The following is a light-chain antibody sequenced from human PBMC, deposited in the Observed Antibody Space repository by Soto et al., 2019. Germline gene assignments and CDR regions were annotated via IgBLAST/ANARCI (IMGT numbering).Light chain of an antibody. Sequence: IQMTQSPSTLSASVGDRVTITCRASQSVSSWLAWYQQQPGKAPKRLIYKPASLESGVPSRFSGSGSGTAFTLTISSLQPDDFANYYCQQYNSYSRTFGQGTKLEIK. CDR3: QQYNSYSRT. CDR1: QSVSSW. CDR2: KPA. J-gene: IGKJ1*01. V-gene: IGKV1-5*03.